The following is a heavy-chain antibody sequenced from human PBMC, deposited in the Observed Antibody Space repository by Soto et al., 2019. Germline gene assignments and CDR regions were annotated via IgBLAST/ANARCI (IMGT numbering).Heavy chain of an antibody. V-gene: IGHV1-69*08. Sequence: HVQLVQSGAEVKKPGSSVKVSCKASGGTFSRYSITWVRQAPGHGLEWIGRIIPIFGIASYAQKFQGRVTITADESTSTAYMELSSLRSDDTAVYYCAREDRDRETGLVPAAIDGMDVWGQGTTVTVSS. CDR2: IIPIFGIA. J-gene: IGHJ6*02. CDR1: GGTFSRYS. D-gene: IGHD2-2*01. CDR3: AREDRDRETGLVPAAIDGMDV.